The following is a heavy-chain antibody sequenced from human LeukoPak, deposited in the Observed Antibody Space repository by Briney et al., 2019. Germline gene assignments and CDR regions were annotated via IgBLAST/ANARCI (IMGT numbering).Heavy chain of an antibody. Sequence: SETLSLTCTVSGGSISSSSYYWGWIRQPPGKGLEWIGCIYYSGSTYYNPSLKSRVTISVDTSKNQFSLKLSSVTAADTAVCYCARHIGITMIVVADWYFDLWGRGTLVTVSS. V-gene: IGHV4-39*01. CDR3: ARHIGITMIVVADWYFDL. CDR2: IYYSGST. J-gene: IGHJ2*01. D-gene: IGHD3-22*01. CDR1: GGSISSSSYY.